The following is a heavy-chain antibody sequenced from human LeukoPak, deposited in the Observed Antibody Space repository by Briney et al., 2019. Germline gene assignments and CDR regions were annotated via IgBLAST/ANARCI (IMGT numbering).Heavy chain of an antibody. J-gene: IGHJ4*02. CDR3: AKGRGYCTGGSCYSVY. V-gene: IGHV3-23*01. CDR1: GFTFSNYA. Sequence: GGSLRLSCTASGFTFSNYAMSGVRQAPGKGLEWVSTISGRDGSTYYADSVKGRFTISRDNSKNTLYLQMNSLRVEDTAIYYCAKGRGYCTGGSCYSVYWGQGTLVTVSS. CDR2: ISGRDGST. D-gene: IGHD2-15*01.